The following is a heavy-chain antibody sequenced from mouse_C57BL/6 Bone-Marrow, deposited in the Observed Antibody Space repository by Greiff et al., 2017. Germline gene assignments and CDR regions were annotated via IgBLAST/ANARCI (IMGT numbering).Heavy chain of an antibody. CDR3: AGDYAMDY. Sequence: VQLQQSGAELVRPGTSVKLSCKASGYTFTSYWMHWVKQRPGQGLEWIGVIDPSDSYTNYNQKFKGKATLTVDTSSSTAYMQLSSLTSEDSAVXYCAGDYAMDYWGQGTSVTVSS. J-gene: IGHJ4*01. V-gene: IGHV1-59*01. CDR2: IDPSDSYT. CDR1: GYTFTSYW.